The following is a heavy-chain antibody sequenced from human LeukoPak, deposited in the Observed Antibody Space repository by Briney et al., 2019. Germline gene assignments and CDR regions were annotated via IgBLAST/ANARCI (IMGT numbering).Heavy chain of an antibody. CDR3: ARGQYSSSWYGSVDY. J-gene: IGHJ4*02. D-gene: IGHD6-13*01. Sequence: GGSLRLSCAASGFTFSSYGMHWVRQAPGKGLEWVAVISYDGSNKYYADSVKGRFTISRDNSKNTLYLQMNSLRAEDTAVYYCARGQYSSSWYGSVDYWGQGTLVTVSS. V-gene: IGHV3-30*03. CDR2: ISYDGSNK. CDR1: GFTFSSYG.